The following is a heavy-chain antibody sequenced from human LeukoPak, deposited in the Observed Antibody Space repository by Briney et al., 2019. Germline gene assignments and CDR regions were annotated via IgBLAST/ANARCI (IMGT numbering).Heavy chain of an antibody. CDR1: GFTFSSYA. J-gene: IGHJ5*02. V-gene: IGHV3-23*01. Sequence: GGSLRLSCAASGFTFSSYAMSWVRQAPGKGLEWVSAISGSGGSTYYADSVKGRFTISRDNSKNTLYLQMNSLRAEDTAVYYCAKDSTYYYDSSGYYHNWFDPWGQGTLVTVSS. CDR3: AKDSTYYYDSSGYYHNWFDP. CDR2: ISGSGGST. D-gene: IGHD3-22*01.